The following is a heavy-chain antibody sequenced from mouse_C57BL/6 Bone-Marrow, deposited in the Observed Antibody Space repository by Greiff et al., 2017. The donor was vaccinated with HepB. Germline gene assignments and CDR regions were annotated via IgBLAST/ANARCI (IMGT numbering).Heavy chain of an antibody. CDR1: GYSFTGYY. V-gene: IGHV1-42*01. D-gene: IGHD1-1*01. CDR3: ARNYYGKDY. CDR2: INPSTGGT. J-gene: IGHJ2*01. Sequence: EVKLMESGPELVKPGASVKISCKASGYSFTGYYMNWVKQSPEKSLEWIGEINPSTGGTTYNQKFKAKATLTVDKSSSTAYMQLKSLTSEDSAVYYCARNYYGKDYWGQGTTLTVSS.